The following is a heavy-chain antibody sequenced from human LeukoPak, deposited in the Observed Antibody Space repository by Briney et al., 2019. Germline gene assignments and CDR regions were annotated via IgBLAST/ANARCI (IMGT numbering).Heavy chain of an antibody. Sequence: GGSLRLSCAASGFTFSSFAMSWVRQAPGKGLEWVSATSGSGGSTYYADSVKGRFTISRDDSKNTLYLQMNSLRAEDTAVYYCARLYRVNIVGDFDYWGQGTLVTVSS. V-gene: IGHV3-23*01. J-gene: IGHJ4*02. D-gene: IGHD1-26*01. CDR2: TSGSGGST. CDR3: ARLYRVNIVGDFDY. CDR1: GFTFSSFA.